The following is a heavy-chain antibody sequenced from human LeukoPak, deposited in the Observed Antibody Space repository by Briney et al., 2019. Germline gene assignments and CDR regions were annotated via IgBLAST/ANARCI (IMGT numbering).Heavy chain of an antibody. V-gene: IGHV3-30-3*01. CDR1: GFTFSSYA. Sequence: GGSLRLSCAASGFTFSSYAMHWVRQAPGKGLEWVAVISYDGSNKYYADSVKGRFTISRDNSKNTLYLQMNSLRAEDTAVYYCARGRGGSYYPDYFDYWGQGTLVTVSS. CDR3: ARGRGGSYYPDYFDY. D-gene: IGHD1-26*01. J-gene: IGHJ4*02. CDR2: ISYDGSNK.